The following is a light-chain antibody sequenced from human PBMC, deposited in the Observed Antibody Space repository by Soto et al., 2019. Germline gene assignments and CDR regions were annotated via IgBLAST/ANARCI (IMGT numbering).Light chain of an antibody. V-gene: IGLV2-14*01. J-gene: IGLJ2*01. Sequence: QSALTQPASVSGSPGQSITISCTGTSSDVGGYNFVSWYQQYPGKAPKLSIYEVTDRPSGVSNRFSRSKSGSTASLTISGLQPEDEADYYCSSYTRRNTLAFGGGTKLTVL. CDR1: SSDVGGYNF. CDR2: EVT. CDR3: SSYTRRNTLA.